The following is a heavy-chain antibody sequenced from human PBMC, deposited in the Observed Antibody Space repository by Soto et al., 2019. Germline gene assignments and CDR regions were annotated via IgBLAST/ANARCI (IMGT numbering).Heavy chain of an antibody. Sequence: ASVKVSCKASGYTFTRYAMHWVRQAPGQGLEWMGWINTGNGNTHYSQKFQGRVTFTRDASATTAYMELSSLTSEDTAVYYCARNVEYFVHWGQGTLVTVSS. J-gene: IGHJ1*01. V-gene: IGHV1-3*04. CDR3: ARNVEYFVH. CDR2: INTGNGNT. CDR1: GYTFTRYA.